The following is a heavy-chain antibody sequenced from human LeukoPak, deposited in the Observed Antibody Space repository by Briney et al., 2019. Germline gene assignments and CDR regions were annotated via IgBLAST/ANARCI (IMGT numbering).Heavy chain of an antibody. CDR3: ARAKSYDSSGYYSPEYFFDY. CDR1: GFTVSSNY. J-gene: IGHJ4*02. V-gene: IGHV3-66*01. D-gene: IGHD3-22*01. Sequence: GGSLRLSCVASGFTVSSNYMSWVRQAPGKGLEWASVIYSGGTKYYADSVKGRFTISRDNSKNTLYLQMNSLRAEDTAVYYCARAKSYDSSGYYSPEYFFDYWGQGTLVTVSS. CDR2: IYSGGTK.